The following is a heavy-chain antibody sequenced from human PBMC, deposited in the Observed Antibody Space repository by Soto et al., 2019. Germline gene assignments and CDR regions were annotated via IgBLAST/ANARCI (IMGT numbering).Heavy chain of an antibody. CDR1: GYTFISYG. CDR3: ARAPGSDWYRFDP. D-gene: IGHD6-19*01. CDR2: ISAYNGNT. Sequence: QVQLVQSGAEVKKPGASVKVSCKASGYTFISYGISWVRQAPGQGLEWMGWISAYNGNTNYAQKFQDRVTMTTDTSTSTAYMDLRSLRSDDTADYYCARAPGSDWYRFDPWCQGTLVIVSS. V-gene: IGHV1-18*01. J-gene: IGHJ5*02.